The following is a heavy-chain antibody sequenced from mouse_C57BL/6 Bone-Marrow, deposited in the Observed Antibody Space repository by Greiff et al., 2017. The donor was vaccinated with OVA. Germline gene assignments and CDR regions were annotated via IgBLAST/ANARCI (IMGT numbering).Heavy chain of an antibody. D-gene: IGHD1-1*01. Sequence: VQLVESDAELVKPGASVKISCKASGYTFTDHSIHWMKQRPEQGLEWIGYIYPRDGSTKYNEKFKGKATLTADKSSSTAYMQLNSLTSEDSAVYVFATTVVSHYYAMDYWGQGTTVTVSS. CDR2: IYPRDGST. J-gene: IGHJ4*01. CDR1: GYTFTDHS. V-gene: IGHV1-78*01. CDR3: ATTVVSHYYAMDY.